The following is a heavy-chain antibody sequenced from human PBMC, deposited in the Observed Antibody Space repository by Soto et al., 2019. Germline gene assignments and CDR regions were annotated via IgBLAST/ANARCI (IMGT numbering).Heavy chain of an antibody. J-gene: IGHJ4*02. CDR1: GFTFINYY. CDR3: ARSYSSGWEFDY. CDR2: ISSTGRTI. V-gene: IGHV3-11*01. Sequence: PWGSLRLSCGASGFTFINYYIICIRQAPGKGPEWVSYISSTGRTIYYADSVKGRFTVSRDNAQNSLSLKLNSLRVEDTAVYYCARSYSSGWEFDYWGQGTQVTVSS. D-gene: IGHD6-19*01.